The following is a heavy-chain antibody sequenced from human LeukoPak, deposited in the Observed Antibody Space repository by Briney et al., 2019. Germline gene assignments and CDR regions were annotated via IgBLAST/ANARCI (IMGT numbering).Heavy chain of an antibody. J-gene: IGHJ3*02. V-gene: IGHV1-18*01. CDR3: ARNYYGSGISAFDI. Sequence: ASVKVSCKASGYTFTSYGISWVRQAPGQGLEWMGWISAYNGNTNYAQKLQGRVTMTTDTSTSTAYMELRSLRSDDTAVYYCARNYYGSGISAFDIWGQGTMVTVSS. D-gene: IGHD3-10*01. CDR1: GYTFTSYG. CDR2: ISAYNGNT.